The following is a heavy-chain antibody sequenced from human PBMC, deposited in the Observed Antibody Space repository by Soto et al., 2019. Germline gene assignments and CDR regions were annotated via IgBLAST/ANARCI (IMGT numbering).Heavy chain of an antibody. CDR2: ISPYHGNT. CDR3: ARGSSRLLVFGFFDP. CDR1: GYTFTSFS. V-gene: IGHV1-18*01. Sequence: QVQLVQSGAEVKKPGASVKVSCKASGYTFTSFSIHWLRQAPGQGLEWMGWISPYHGNTIYAQKLQDRVIMTTDTSTGTAYMELRNLRSDDTAVYFCARGSSRLLVFGFFDPWGQGSLVTVSS. J-gene: IGHJ5*02. D-gene: IGHD3-3*01.